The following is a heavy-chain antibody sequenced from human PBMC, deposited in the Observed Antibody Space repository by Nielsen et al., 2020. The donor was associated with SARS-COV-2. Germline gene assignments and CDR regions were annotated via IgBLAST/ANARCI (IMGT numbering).Heavy chain of an antibody. Sequence: GESLKISCSASGFDVSDNYMSWVRQAPGKGLEWVANIKQDGSEKYYVDSVKGRFTISRDNAKNSLYLQMISLRADDTAVYYCAKGGPSEYSYGFDSWGQGTLVTVSS. CDR2: IKQDGSEK. V-gene: IGHV3-7*03. J-gene: IGHJ5*01. CDR1: GFDVSDNY. D-gene: IGHD5-18*01. CDR3: AKGGPSEYSYGFDS.